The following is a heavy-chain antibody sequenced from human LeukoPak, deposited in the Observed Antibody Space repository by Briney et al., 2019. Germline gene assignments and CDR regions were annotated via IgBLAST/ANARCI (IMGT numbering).Heavy chain of an antibody. V-gene: IGHV1-24*01. J-gene: IGHJ3*02. CDR2: FDPEDGET. D-gene: IGHD6-19*01. CDR3: ATYGYSSGWYTHAFDI. Sequence: ASVKVSCKVSGNTLTELYMHWVRQAPGKGLEWMGGFDPEDGETIYAQKFQGRVTMTEDTSTDTAYMELSSLRSEDTAVYYCATYGYSSGWYTHAFDIWGQGTMVTVSS. CDR1: GNTLTELY.